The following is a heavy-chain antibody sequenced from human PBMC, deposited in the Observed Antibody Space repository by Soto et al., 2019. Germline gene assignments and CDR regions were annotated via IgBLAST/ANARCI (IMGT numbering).Heavy chain of an antibody. Sequence: GGSLRLSCAASGFTFSSYGMHWVRQAPGKGLEWVAVISYDGSNKYYADSVKGRFTISRDNSKNTLYLQMNSLRAEDTAVYYCAKVAGGYSYGRSYYFDYWGQGTLVTVSS. V-gene: IGHV3-30*18. J-gene: IGHJ4*02. D-gene: IGHD5-18*01. CDR3: AKVAGGYSYGRSYYFDY. CDR2: ISYDGSNK. CDR1: GFTFSSYG.